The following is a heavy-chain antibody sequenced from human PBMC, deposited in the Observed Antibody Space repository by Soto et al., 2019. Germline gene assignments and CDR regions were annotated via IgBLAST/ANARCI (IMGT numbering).Heavy chain of an antibody. V-gene: IGHV3-30-3*01. CDR1: GFTFSSYA. CDR3: ARPLWRDDYNWGYFDL. CDR2: ISYDGSNK. Sequence: QVQLVESGGGVVQPGRSLRLSCPASGFTFSSYAMHWVRQAPGKGLEWVAVISYDGSNKYYTDSVKGRFTISRDNSKNTLDLQMNSLRAEDTAVYYCARPLWRDDYNWGYFDLWGRGTLVTVSS. J-gene: IGHJ2*01. D-gene: IGHD4-4*01.